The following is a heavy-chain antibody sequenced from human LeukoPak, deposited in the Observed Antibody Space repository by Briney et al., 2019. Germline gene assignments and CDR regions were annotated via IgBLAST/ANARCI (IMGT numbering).Heavy chain of an antibody. J-gene: IGHJ4*02. CDR2: VYDSGSI. CDR1: GGSISGYY. Sequence: KTSETLSLTCTVSGGSISGYYWGWIRQPPGKGLEWIGYVYDSGSINYNPSLKSRVTISVDTSKNQFSLKLSSVTAADTAVYYCARSAAVAGTRYFDYWGQGTLVTVSS. V-gene: IGHV4-59*12. CDR3: ARSAAVAGTRYFDY. D-gene: IGHD6-19*01.